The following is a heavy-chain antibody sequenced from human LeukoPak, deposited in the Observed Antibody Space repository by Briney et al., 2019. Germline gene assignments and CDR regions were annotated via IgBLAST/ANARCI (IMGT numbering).Heavy chain of an antibody. J-gene: IGHJ4*02. CDR3: ARAPRRPNCSGGSCYFDY. Sequence: SETLSLTCTVSGGSISSYYWSWIRQPAGKGLEWIGRIYTSGSTNYNPSLKSRVTMSVDTSKDQFSLKLSSVTAADTAVYYCARAPRRPNCSGGSCYFDYWGQGTLVTVSS. D-gene: IGHD2-15*01. CDR2: IYTSGST. CDR1: GGSISSYY. V-gene: IGHV4-4*07.